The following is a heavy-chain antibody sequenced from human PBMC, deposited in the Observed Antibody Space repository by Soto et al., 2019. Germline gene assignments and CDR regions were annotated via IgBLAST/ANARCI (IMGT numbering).Heavy chain of an antibody. CDR3: VKDESINWYSGHFRH. D-gene: IGHD6-13*01. CDR1: GFKFSDYC. CDR2: ISSSGSI. J-gene: IGHJ1*01. Sequence: GSLRLSSPASGFKFSDYCMSWIRQAPWKGLEWVSYISSSGSIGYGDSVKGRFAISRDNAKNSLHLQMNSLSAEDTAFYYCVKDESINWYSGHFRHWGQGTLVTVSS. V-gene: IGHV3-11*01.